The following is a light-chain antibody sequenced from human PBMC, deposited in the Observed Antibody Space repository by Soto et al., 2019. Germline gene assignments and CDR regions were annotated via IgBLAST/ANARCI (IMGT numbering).Light chain of an antibody. V-gene: IGLV2-23*02. CDR1: SSDVGSYNL. J-gene: IGLJ1*01. Sequence: HSVLTQPASVSGSPGQSITISCTRTSSDVGSYNLVSWYQQYPDKAPKLMIYEVTKRPSGVSNRFSGSKSGNTASLTVSGLQAEDEADYYCCSYAGSSTFVFGTGTKVTV. CDR2: EVT. CDR3: CSYAGSSTFV.